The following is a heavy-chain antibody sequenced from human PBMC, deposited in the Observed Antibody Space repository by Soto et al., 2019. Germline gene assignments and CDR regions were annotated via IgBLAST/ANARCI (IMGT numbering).Heavy chain of an antibody. V-gene: IGHV1-69*12. J-gene: IGHJ5*02. CDR3: AREGDSAMGENWFDP. CDR1: GGTFRTYG. CDR2: IIPIYGTA. Sequence: QVQLVQSGAEVKKPGSSVMVSCRSSGGTFRTYGISWVRQAPGHGLEWMGGIIPIYGTANYAQKFQGRVTIXADESTSTVYMEMNSLRSEDTAVYYCAREGDSAMGENWFDPWGQGTLVTVSS. D-gene: IGHD3-16*01.